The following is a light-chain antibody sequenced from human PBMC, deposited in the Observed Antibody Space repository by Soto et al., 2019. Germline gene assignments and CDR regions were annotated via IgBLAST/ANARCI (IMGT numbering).Light chain of an antibody. CDR3: SSYAGSGNVL. Sequence: QSVLTQPPSASGSPGQSVTISCTGTSSDVGGYNYVSWYQQHPGKAPKLMISEVSQRPSGVPDRFSGSKSGNTASLTVSGLQTEDEADYYFSSYAGSGNVLFGGGTKLTVL. V-gene: IGLV2-8*01. J-gene: IGLJ2*01. CDR1: SSDVGGYNY. CDR2: EVS.